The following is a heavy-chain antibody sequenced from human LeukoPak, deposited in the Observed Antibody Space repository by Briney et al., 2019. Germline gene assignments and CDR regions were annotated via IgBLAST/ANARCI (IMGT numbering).Heavy chain of an antibody. CDR1: GFTFSSCE. CDR2: IGSSGGTI. CDR3: AREGGSNLLSSDTFDF. D-gene: IGHD2-15*01. V-gene: IGHV3-48*03. Sequence: TGGSLRLSCVVSGFTFSSCEMNWVRQAPGKGLEWVSYIGSSGGTIYYADSVKGRFTISRDNAKNSLYLQMNSLRAEDTAVYYRAREGGSNLLSSDTFDFWGQGTMVTVSS. J-gene: IGHJ3*01.